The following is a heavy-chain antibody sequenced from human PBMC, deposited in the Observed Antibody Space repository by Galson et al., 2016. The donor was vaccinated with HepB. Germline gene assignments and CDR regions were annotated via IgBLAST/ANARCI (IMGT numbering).Heavy chain of an antibody. V-gene: IGHV3-64D*09. CDR1: GFMFTSYV. D-gene: IGHD6-25*01. Sequence: SLRLSCAASGFMFTSYVMHWVRQAPGKGLEYVAAISSLGDRTYYSDSLKDRFTVSRDNSKNTVYLQLSSLKTDDTAVYHCVKTRLAATRTPNNWLDSWGQGTLVTVSS. CDR2: ISSLGDRT. J-gene: IGHJ5*01. CDR3: VKTRLAATRTPNNWLDS.